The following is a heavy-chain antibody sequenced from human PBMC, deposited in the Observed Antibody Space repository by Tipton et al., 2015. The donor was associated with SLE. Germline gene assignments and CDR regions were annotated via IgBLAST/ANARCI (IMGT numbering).Heavy chain of an antibody. J-gene: IGHJ5*01. Sequence: TLSLTCTVSGDSLTSDYWTWIRQPPGKGLEWIGSMFHSRGTDYNPSLKSRVTISKDTSKNHFSLKLDSVTAADTAVYYCARGTTTGYTEFDSWGQGTLVTVSS. V-gene: IGHV4-38-2*02. CDR3: ARGTTTGYTEFDS. CDR1: GDSLTSDY. CDR2: MFHSRGT. D-gene: IGHD3-9*01.